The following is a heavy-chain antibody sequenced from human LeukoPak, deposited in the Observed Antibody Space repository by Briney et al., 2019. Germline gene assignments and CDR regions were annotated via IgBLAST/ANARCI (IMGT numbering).Heavy chain of an antibody. D-gene: IGHD6-19*01. J-gene: IGHJ6*03. Sequence: SVKVSCKASGGTFSSYAISWVRQAPGQGLEWMGRIIPIFGTANYAQKFQDRVTITTDESTSTAYVELSSLRSEDTAVYYCARDVTVAGTFTRQNYYYYYMDVWGKGTTVTVSS. CDR2: IIPIFGTA. CDR3: ARDVTVAGTFTRQNYYYYYMDV. V-gene: IGHV1-69*05. CDR1: GGTFSSYA.